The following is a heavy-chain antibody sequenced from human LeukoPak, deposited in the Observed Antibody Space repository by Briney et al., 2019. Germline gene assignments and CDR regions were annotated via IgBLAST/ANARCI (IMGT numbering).Heavy chain of an antibody. CDR3: AKRKWSGYYDAFDI. CDR1: GFTFSSYA. J-gene: IGHJ3*02. D-gene: IGHD3-3*01. CDR2: ISGSGGST. V-gene: IGHV3-23*01. Sequence: GGSLRFSGAASGFTFSSYAMSWVRQAPGNGLEWFSAISGSGGSTYYADSVKGRFTISRDNSKNTLYLQMNSLRAEDTAVYYCAKRKWSGYYDAFDIWGQGTMVTVSS.